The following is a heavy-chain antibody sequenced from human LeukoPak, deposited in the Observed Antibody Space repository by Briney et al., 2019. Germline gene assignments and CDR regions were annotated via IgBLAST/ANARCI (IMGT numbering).Heavy chain of an antibody. J-gene: IGHJ4*02. CDR2: ISSSGSTI. V-gene: IGHV3-48*03. CDR3: ARFPGADYFDS. D-gene: IGHD3-10*01. CDR1: GFTFSSYE. Sequence: GGSLRLSCAASGFTFSSYEMSWVRQAPGKGLEWVSYISSSGSTIYSADSVKGRFTISRDNAKNSLYLQMNSLRAEDTAVYYCARFPGADYFDSWGQGTLVTVSS.